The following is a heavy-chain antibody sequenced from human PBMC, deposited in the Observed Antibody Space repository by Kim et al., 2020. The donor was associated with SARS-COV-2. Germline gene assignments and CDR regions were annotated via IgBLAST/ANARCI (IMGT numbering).Heavy chain of an antibody. V-gene: IGHV3-7*03. Sequence: GGSLRLSCAASGFTFSIYWMSWVRQAPGKRLEWVANIKQDGSEKYYVDSVKGRFTISRDNAKNSLYLQMNSLRAEDTAVYYCARDGDYSALLDYWGQGTLVTVSS. CDR2: IKQDGSEK. CDR3: ARDGDYSALLDY. CDR1: GFTFSIYW. D-gene: IGHD3-16*01. J-gene: IGHJ4*02.